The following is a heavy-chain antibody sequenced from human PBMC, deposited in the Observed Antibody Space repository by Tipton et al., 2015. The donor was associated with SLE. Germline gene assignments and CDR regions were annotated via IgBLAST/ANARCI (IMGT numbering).Heavy chain of an antibody. Sequence: TLSLTCAVYGGSFSGYYWSWIRQPPGKGLEWIGYIYYSGSTDYNPSLKSRVNISVDTSKNQFSLKPTSVTAADTAVYYYTSSSLAGSLEDWYFDLWGRGTLVTVSS. CDR2: IYYSGST. CDR3: TSSSLAGSLEDWYFDL. V-gene: IGHV4-34*09. J-gene: IGHJ2*01. CDR1: GGSFSGYY.